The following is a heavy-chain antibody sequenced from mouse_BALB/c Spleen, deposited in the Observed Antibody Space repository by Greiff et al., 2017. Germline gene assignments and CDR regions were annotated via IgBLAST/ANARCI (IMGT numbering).Heavy chain of an antibody. J-gene: IGHJ3*01. Sequence: DVKLVESGGGLVQPGGSRKLSCAASGFTFSSFGMHWVRQAPEKGLEWVAYISSGSSTIYYADTVKGRFTISRDNPKNTLFLQMTSLRSEDTAMYYCAREGDGYYAWFAYWGQGTLVTVSA. V-gene: IGHV5-17*02. CDR3: AREGDGYYAWFAY. D-gene: IGHD2-3*01. CDR1: GFTFSSFG. CDR2: ISSGSSTI.